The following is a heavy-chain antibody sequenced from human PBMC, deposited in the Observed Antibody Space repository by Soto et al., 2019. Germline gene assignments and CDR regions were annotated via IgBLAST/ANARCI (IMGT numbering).Heavy chain of an antibody. CDR1: GGSFSVYY. D-gene: IGHD3-3*01. V-gene: IGHV4-34*01. CDR2: INHSGST. CDR3: ARGPDVLRCWEWLSRHNGFDP. J-gene: IGHJ5*02. Sequence: SETLSLTCAVYGGSFSVYYWSWIRQPPGKGLEWIGEINHSGSTNYNPSLKSRVTISVDTSKNQFSLKLSSVAAADTAVYYCARGPDVLRCWEWLSRHNGFDPWGQGTLVTV.